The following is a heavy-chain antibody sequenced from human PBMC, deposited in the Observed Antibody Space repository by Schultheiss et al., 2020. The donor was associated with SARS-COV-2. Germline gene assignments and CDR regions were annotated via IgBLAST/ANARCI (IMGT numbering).Heavy chain of an antibody. D-gene: IGHD3-9*01. CDR2: INHSGST. V-gene: IGHV4-34*01. CDR1: GGSFSGYY. J-gene: IGHJ4*02. CDR3: ARGTILTGYYRGHFDY. Sequence: SETLSLTCAVYGGSFSGYYWSWIRQPPGKGLEWIGEINHSGSTNYNPSLKSRVTISVDTSKNQFSLKLSSVTAADTAVYYCARGTILTGYYRGHFDYWGQGTLVTVSS.